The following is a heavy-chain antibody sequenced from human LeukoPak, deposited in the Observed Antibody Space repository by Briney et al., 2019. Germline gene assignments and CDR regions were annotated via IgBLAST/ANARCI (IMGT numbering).Heavy chain of an antibody. J-gene: IGHJ6*02. CDR3: AEVPYSDYGSGRSPFMDV. CDR1: GFTFTNYA. D-gene: IGHD3-10*01. V-gene: IGHV3-23*01. Sequence: PGGSLRLSCAASGFTFTNYAMSWVRQAPGKGLEWVSTISDSGGSTYYADSVKGRFTISRDNYKNTLYLKMDSLRAEDTAIYYCAEVPYSDYGSGRSPFMDVWGQGTTVAVSS. CDR2: ISDSGGST.